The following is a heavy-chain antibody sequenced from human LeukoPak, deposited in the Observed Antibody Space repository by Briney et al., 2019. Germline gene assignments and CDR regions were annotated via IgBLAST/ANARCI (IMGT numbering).Heavy chain of an antibody. D-gene: IGHD3-10*01. CDR3: AKEAPAMVRGVIITPLGY. CDR2: IRYDGSNK. Sequence: GGSLRLSCAASGFTFSSYGMHWVRQAPGKGLEWVAFIRYDGSNKYYPDSVKGRFTISRDNSKNTLYLQMNSLRAEDTAVYYCAKEAPAMVRGVIITPLGYWGQGTLVTVSS. V-gene: IGHV3-30*02. CDR1: GFTFSSYG. J-gene: IGHJ4*02.